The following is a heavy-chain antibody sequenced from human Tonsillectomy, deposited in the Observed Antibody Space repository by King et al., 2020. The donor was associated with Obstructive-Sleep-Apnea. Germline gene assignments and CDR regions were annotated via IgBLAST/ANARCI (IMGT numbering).Heavy chain of an antibody. CDR1: GGSISSYY. CDR3: ARHPPIAARDNWFDP. J-gene: IGHJ5*02. CDR2: IYYSGST. V-gene: IGHV4-59*08. Sequence: VQLQESGPGLVKPSETLSLTCTVSGGSISSYYWSWIRQPPGKGLEWIGYIYYSGSTNYNPSLKSRVTISVDTSKNQFSLKLSSVTAADTAVYYCARHPPIAARDNWFDPWGQGTLVTVSS. D-gene: IGHD6-6*01.